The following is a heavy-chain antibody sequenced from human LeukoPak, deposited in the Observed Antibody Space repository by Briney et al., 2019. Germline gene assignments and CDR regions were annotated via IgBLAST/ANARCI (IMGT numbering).Heavy chain of an antibody. D-gene: IGHD2-15*01. V-gene: IGHV3-43*02. Sequence: GGSLRLSCAVSGFTFNDYAMDWVRQAPGKGLEWVSFISVDGGSTYYADSVKGRFTISRDNSRNSLYLQMNSLRLGDTALYYCATDCSGNRCYSLWGQGTLVTVSS. CDR2: ISVDGGST. J-gene: IGHJ4*02. CDR1: GFTFNDYA. CDR3: ATDCSGNRCYSL.